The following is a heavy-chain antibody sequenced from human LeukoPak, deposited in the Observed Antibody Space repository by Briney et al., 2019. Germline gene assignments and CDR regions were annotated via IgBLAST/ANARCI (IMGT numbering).Heavy chain of an antibody. CDR3: AKVSSPRSRYYHFDY. J-gene: IGHJ4*02. CDR1: GFTFSSYS. CDR2: ISSSGSTI. Sequence: GGSLRLSCAASGFTFSSYSMNWVRQAPGKGLEWVSYISSSGSTIYYADSVKGRFTISRDNSKNTLYLQMNSLRAEDTAVYYCAKVSSPRSRYYHFDYWGQGTLVTVSS. V-gene: IGHV3-48*01. D-gene: IGHD1-26*01.